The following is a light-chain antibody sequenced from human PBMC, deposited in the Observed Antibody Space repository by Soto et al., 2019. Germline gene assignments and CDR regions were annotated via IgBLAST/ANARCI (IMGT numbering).Light chain of an antibody. CDR1: HSLTSG. CDR3: QQYTGFPLT. V-gene: IGKV1-5*03. J-gene: IGKJ4*01. CDR2: QAS. Sequence: DIQMTQSPSTLSASVGDRVTITCRASHSLTSGLAWYQKKPGKAPKLLIYQASRLESGVPSRFSGSGSGTEFTLKISSLQPDDFATYYCQQYTGFPLTFGGGTKLEIK.